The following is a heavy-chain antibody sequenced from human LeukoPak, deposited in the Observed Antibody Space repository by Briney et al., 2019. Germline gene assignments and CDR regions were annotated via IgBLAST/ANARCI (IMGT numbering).Heavy chain of an antibody. J-gene: IGHJ4*02. V-gene: IGHV4-59*01. D-gene: IGHD3-10*01. CDR3: ARVGMAGFGELLLDY. CDR1: GGSFSSYY. Sequence: SETLSLTCAVYGGSFSSYYWSWIRQPPGKGLEWIGYIYYSGSTNYNPSLKSRVTISVDTSKNQFSLKLSSVTAADTAVYYCARVGMAGFGELLLDYWGQGTLVTVSS. CDR2: IYYSGST.